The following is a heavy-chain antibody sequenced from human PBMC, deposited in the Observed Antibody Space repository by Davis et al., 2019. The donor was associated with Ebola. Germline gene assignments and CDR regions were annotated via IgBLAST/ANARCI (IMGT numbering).Heavy chain of an antibody. CDR2: INHSGST. CDR3: ARQARLSLDY. V-gene: IGHV4-34*01. Sequence: SQTLSLTCAVYGGSFSGYYWSWIRQPPGKGLEWIGEINHSGSTNYNPSLKSRVTISVDTSENQFSLKLSSVTAADTAVYYCARQARLSLDYWGQGTLVTVSS. J-gene: IGHJ4*02. D-gene: IGHD6-19*01. CDR1: GGSFSGYY.